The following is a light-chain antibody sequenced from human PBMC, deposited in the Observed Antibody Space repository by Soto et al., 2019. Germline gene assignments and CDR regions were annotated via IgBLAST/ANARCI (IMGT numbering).Light chain of an antibody. CDR1: QGVSRK. CDR2: GAS. V-gene: IGKV3-20*01. J-gene: IGKJ4*02. Sequence: EIVMTQSPATLSVAPGERVTVSCRASQGVSRKLAWYQHKPGQAPRLLIYGASNRATGIPDRFSGSGSGTDFTLTISRLEPEDFAVYYCQQYGSSGTFGRGTKVDI. CDR3: QQYGSSGT.